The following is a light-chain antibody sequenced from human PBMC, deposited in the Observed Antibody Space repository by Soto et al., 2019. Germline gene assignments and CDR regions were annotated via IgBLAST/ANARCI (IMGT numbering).Light chain of an antibody. CDR3: QQRSNWPTT. J-gene: IGKJ5*01. Sequence: EIVLTQSPATLSLSPGETATLSCRASQSVSSYLAWYQHKPGQAPRLLIYDASNRATGIPARFSGSGSETDFTLTISSLEPEDFAFYYCQQRSNWPTTFGQGTRLEMK. V-gene: IGKV3-11*01. CDR1: QSVSSY. CDR2: DAS.